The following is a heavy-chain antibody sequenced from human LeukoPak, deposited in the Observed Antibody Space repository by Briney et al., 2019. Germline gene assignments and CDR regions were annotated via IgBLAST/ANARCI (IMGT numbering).Heavy chain of an antibody. CDR3: ARDQNYYDSSGYYYPVVDY. CDR2: INHSGST. V-gene: IGHV4-34*01. J-gene: IGHJ4*02. CDR1: GGSFSGYY. D-gene: IGHD3-22*01. Sequence: SETLSLTCAVYGGSFSGYYWSWIRQPPGKGLEWIGEINHSGSTNYNPSLKSRVTISVDTSKNQFSLKLSSVTAADTAVYYCARDQNYYDSSGYYYPVVDYWGQGTLVTVSS.